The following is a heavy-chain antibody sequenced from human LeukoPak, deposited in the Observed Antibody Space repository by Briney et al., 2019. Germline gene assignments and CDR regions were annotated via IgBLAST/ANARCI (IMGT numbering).Heavy chain of an antibody. CDR2: IRYDGSNK. V-gene: IGHV3-30*02. Sequence: GGSLRLSCATSGFTFSNYGMHWVRQAPGKGLEWVAFIRYDGSNKYYADSVKGRFTISRDNSKNTLYLQMNSLRAEDTAVYYCAKDSESLLWFGELPSHWGQGTLVTVSS. CDR3: AKDSESLLWFGELPSH. J-gene: IGHJ4*02. CDR1: GFTFSNYG. D-gene: IGHD3-10*01.